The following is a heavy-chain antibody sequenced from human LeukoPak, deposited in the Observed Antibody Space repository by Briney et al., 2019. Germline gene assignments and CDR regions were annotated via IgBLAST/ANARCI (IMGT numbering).Heavy chain of an antibody. CDR1: GFTLGTFW. CDR2: IKQDESEK. J-gene: IGHJ4*02. V-gene: IGHV3-7*01. Sequence: PGGSLRLSCAASGFTLGTFWMSWVRQAPGKGLEWVANIKQDESEKYYVDPVKGRFTISRDNAKNSLYLQMNSLRGEDTAVYYCARPRWLQFGPHDSWGQGTLVTVSS. D-gene: IGHD5-24*01. CDR3: ARPRWLQFGPHDS.